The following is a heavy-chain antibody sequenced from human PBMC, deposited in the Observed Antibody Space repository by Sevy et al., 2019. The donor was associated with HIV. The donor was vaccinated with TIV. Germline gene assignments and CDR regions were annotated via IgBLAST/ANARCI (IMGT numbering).Heavy chain of an antibody. CDR1: VGSISTGGYY. D-gene: IGHD6-25*01. J-gene: IGHJ5*02. CDR3: ARESGSAAA. V-gene: IGHV4-31*03. CDR2: IYFRGGT. Sequence: SQTLSLTCTVSVGSISTGGYYWSWIRQHPGKGLEWIGYIYFRGGTYYNPSLKSRVTISVDTSKNQFSRKLSSVTAADTGVDYCARESGSAAAWGQGTLVTVSS.